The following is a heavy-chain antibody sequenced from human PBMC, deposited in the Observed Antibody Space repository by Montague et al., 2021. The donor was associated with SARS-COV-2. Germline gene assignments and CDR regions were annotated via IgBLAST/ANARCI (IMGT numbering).Heavy chain of an antibody. CDR1: GTSFSGYY. CDR2: INHGGST. CDR3: ARLRDGVVPSPILGVGPYYSYYYMDV. V-gene: IGHV4-34*01. J-gene: IGHJ6*03. D-gene: IGHD3-10*01. Sequence: SETLSLTRAVHGTSFSGYYWNWIRQPPGKGLEWIGEINHGGSTKYSPSLKSRLTISADTSKNQFSLKMTSWAAADTAVYYCARLRDGVVPSPILGVGPYYSYYYMDVWGRGTTVTVSS.